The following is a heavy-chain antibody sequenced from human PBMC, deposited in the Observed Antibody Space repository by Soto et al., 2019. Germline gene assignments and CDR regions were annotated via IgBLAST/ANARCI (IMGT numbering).Heavy chain of an antibody. CDR2: ISAYNGNT. CDR3: ARDRYRYCSGGSCPYYFDY. CDR1: GYTFTSYG. D-gene: IGHD2-15*01. J-gene: IGHJ4*02. V-gene: IGHV1-18*01. Sequence: ASVKVSCKASGYTFTSYGISWVRQAPGQGLEWMGWISAYNGNTNYAQKLQGRVTMTTDTSTSTAYMELRSLRSDDTAVYYCARDRYRYCSGGSCPYYFDYWGQGTLVTVSS.